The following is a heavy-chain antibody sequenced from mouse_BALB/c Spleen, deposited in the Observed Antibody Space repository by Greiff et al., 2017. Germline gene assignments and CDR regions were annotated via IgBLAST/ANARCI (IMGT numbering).Heavy chain of an antibody. D-gene: IGHD1-1*02. V-gene: IGHV7-3*02. CDR2: IRNKANGYTT. Sequence: DVQLVESGGGLVQPGGSLRLSCATSGFTFTDYYMSWVRQPPGKALEWLGFIRNKANGYTTEYSASVKGRFTISRDNSQSILYLQMNTLRAEDSATYYCARAYGPFAYWGQGTLVTVSA. CDR1: GFTFTDYY. J-gene: IGHJ3*01. CDR3: ARAYGPFAY.